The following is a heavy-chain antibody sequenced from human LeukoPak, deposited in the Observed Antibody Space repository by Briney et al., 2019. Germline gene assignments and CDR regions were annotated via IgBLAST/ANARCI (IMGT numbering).Heavy chain of an antibody. J-gene: IGHJ6*02. CDR1: GYTLTELS. CDR3: ATDQRRYCSGGSCYYGMDV. D-gene: IGHD2-15*01. V-gene: IGHV1-24*01. Sequence: ASVKVPCKVSGYTLTELSMHWARQAPGKGLEWMGGFDPEDGETIYAQKFQGRVTMTEDTSTDTAYMELSSLRSEDTAVYYCATDQRRYCSGGSCYYGMDVWGQGTTVTVSS. CDR2: FDPEDGET.